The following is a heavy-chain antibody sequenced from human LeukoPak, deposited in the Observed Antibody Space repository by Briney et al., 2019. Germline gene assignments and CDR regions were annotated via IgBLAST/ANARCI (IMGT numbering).Heavy chain of an antibody. CDR3: ATPYCSSTSCYEVFFDY. V-gene: IGHV1-69*04. CDR2: IIPILGIA. CDR1: GGTFSSYA. D-gene: IGHD2-2*01. Sequence: ASVKVSCKASGGTFSSYAISWVRQAPGQGLEWMGRIIPILGIANYAQKFQGRVTITADKSTSTAYMELSSLRSEDTAVYYCATPYCSSTSCYEVFFDYWGQGTLVTVSS. J-gene: IGHJ4*02.